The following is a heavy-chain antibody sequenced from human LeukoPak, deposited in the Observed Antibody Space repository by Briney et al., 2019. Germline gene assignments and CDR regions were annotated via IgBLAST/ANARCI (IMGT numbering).Heavy chain of an antibody. CDR3: AKESSPYDSSGYNAFDI. CDR1: GFTFSSYA. Sequence: GGSLRLSCAASGFTFSSYAMSWVRQAPGKGLEWVSAISGSGGSTYYADSVKGRFTISRDNSKNTLYLQMNSLRAEDTAVYYCAKESSPYDSSGYNAFDIWGQGTMVTVSS. J-gene: IGHJ3*02. V-gene: IGHV3-23*01. D-gene: IGHD3-22*01. CDR2: ISGSGGST.